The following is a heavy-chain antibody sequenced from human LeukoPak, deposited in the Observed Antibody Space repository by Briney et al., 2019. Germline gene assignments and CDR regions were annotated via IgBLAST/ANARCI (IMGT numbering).Heavy chain of an antibody. V-gene: IGHV3-66*02. CDR1: GFTVSSNY. J-gene: IGHJ4*02. CDR3: ARRLADWGWIDN. CDR2: IYSGGGT. D-gene: IGHD7-27*01. Sequence: GGSLRLSCAASGFTVSSNYMSWVRQAPGKGLEWVSVIYSGGGTYYVDSVKGRFTISRDNSKNTVYLQMNSLRTEDTAVYYCARRLADWGWIDNWGQGTLVTVSS.